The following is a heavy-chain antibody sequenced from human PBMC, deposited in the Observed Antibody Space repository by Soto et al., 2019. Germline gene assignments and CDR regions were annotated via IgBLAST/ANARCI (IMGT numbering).Heavy chain of an antibody. J-gene: IGHJ4*02. CDR1: GFTFSDYY. CDR3: ARERRKSWLQITQHHFDY. V-gene: IGHV3-11*01. D-gene: IGHD5-12*01. Sequence: TGGSLRLSCAASGFTFSDYYMSWIRQAPGKGLEWVSYISRSGDTIYYADSVKGRFTISRDNAKNSLFLQVNSLRAEDTAVYYCARERRKSWLQITQHHFDYGVQGTLVTVSS. CDR2: ISRSGDTI.